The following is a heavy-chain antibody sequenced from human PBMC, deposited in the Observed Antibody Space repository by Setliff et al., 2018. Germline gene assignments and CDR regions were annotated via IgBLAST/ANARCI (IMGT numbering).Heavy chain of an antibody. J-gene: IGHJ6*03. CDR2: IIPIFGTT. Sequence: AASVKVSCKASGGTFKNYGISWVRQAPGQGLEWMGGIIPIFGTTNYAQKFQGRATIITDESTSTAYMELSSLRSEDTAVYYCAREGVDSRSSTDYRYYMDVWGKGTTVTV. CDR1: GGTFKNYG. V-gene: IGHV1-69*05. CDR3: AREGVDSRSSTDYRYYMDV. D-gene: IGHD6-6*01.